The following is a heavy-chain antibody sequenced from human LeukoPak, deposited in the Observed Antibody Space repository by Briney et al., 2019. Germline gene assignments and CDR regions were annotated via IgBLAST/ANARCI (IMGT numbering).Heavy chain of an antibody. D-gene: IGHD1-26*01. CDR1: GFTFSSYA. V-gene: IGHV3-30*04. Sequence: GGSLRLSCAASGFTFSSYAMHWVRQAPGKGLEWVAVISYDGSNKYYADSVKGRFTISRDNSKNTLYLQMNSLRAEDTAVYYCARGSRDVGATRFDYWGQGTLVTVSS. CDR3: ARGSRDVGATRFDY. CDR2: ISYDGSNK. J-gene: IGHJ4*02.